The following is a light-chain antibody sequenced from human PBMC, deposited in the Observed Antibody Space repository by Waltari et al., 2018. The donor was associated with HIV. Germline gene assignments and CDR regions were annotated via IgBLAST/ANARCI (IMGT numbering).Light chain of an antibody. CDR2: QAS. J-gene: IGKJ2*03. CDR3: QQYERHQS. CDR1: QSINTW. Sequence: DIQMTQSPSTLSASVGDRVTITCRASQSINTWLAWYQQKPGKAPKLLIYQASTLESGVPSRFSGRGSGTEFTLTISSLQPDDFASYYCQQYERHQSFGQGTTVEMK. V-gene: IGKV1-5*03.